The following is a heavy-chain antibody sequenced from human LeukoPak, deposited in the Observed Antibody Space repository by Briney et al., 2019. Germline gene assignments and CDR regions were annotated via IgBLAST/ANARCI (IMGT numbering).Heavy chain of an antibody. V-gene: IGHV4-39*01. CDR1: GGSISSSSYY. CDR3: ARHDLASGGVAFDI. J-gene: IGHJ3*02. CDR2: IYYRGST. D-gene: IGHD1-14*01. Sequence: PSETLSLTCTVSGGSISSSSYYWAWIRQPPGKGLEWIGSIYYRGSTYYNPSLISRVTISIDTSKNQFSLYLNSVTAADTAVYYCARHDLASGGVAFDIWGQGTMVTVSS.